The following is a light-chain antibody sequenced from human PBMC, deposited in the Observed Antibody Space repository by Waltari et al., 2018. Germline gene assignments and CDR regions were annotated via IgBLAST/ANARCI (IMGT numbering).Light chain of an antibody. CDR1: QTISSW. V-gene: IGKV1-5*03. J-gene: IGKJ1*01. CDR3: QQYNSYSPET. Sequence: DIQMTQSPSTLSAFVGDSVTISCRASQTISSWLAWYQQKPGKAPKLLIYKASTLESGVPSRVSGSGSGTEFTLTISSLQPDDFATYYCQQYNSYSPETFGQGTKVQIK. CDR2: KAS.